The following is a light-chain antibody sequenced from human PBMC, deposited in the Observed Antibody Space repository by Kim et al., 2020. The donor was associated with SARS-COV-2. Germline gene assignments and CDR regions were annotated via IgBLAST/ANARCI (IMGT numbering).Light chain of an antibody. CDR3: QQSYSTPYT. J-gene: IGKJ2*01. Sequence: GDRVTITCRASQSISTSLNWYQQKPGRAPKLLIYAASSLQSGIPSRFSGTGSGTDFTLTISTLQPEDFATYYCQQSYSTPYTFGQGTKLEIK. V-gene: IGKV1-39*01. CDR1: QSISTS. CDR2: AAS.